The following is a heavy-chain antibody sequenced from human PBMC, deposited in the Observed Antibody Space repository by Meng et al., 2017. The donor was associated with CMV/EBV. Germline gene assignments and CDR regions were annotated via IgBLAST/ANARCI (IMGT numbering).Heavy chain of an antibody. V-gene: IGHV1-2*02. CDR2: INPNNGGT. CDR3: ARGITIFGVVLTLNWFDP. D-gene: IGHD3-3*01. Sequence: ASVKVSCKASGYTFTGYYMHWVRQAPGQGLEWMGWINPNNGGTNYAQKFQGRVTMTRDTSISTAYMELSRLRSDDTAVYYCARGITIFGVVLTLNWFDPWGQGTLVTVSS. CDR1: GYTFTGYY. J-gene: IGHJ5*02.